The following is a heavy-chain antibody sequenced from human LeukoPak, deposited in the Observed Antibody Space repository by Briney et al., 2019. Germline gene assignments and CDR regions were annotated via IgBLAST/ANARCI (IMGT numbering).Heavy chain of an antibody. Sequence: GGSLRLSCAASGFTFSSYWMSWVRQAPGKGLEWVANIKQDGSEKYYVDSVKGRFTISRDNAKNSLYLQMNSLRAEDTAVYYCARDLASGYRLLFGDYLRHVHWGQGTLVTVSS. CDR1: GFTFSSYW. J-gene: IGHJ4*02. CDR3: ARDLASGYRLLFGDYLRHVH. V-gene: IGHV3-7*01. D-gene: IGHD2-2*01. CDR2: IKQDGSEK.